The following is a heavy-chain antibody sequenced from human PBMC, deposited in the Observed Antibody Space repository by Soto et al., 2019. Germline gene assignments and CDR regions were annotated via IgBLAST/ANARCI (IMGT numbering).Heavy chain of an antibody. J-gene: IGHJ6*03. D-gene: IGHD2-2*01. CDR3: ARDREIDQDQAHYYMDV. V-gene: IGHV1-2*04. CDR2: INPNSGGT. CDR1: GYTFTGYY. Sequence: ASVKVSCKASGYTFTGYYMHWVRQAPGQGLEWMGWINPNSGGTNYAQKFQGWVTMTRDTSISTAYMELSRLRSDDTAVYYCARDREIDQDQAHYYMDVWGKGTTVTVSS.